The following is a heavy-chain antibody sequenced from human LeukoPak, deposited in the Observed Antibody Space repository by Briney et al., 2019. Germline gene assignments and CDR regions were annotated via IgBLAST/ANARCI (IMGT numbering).Heavy chain of an antibody. Sequence: GRSLRLSCAASGFIFSTYCMQWVRQAPGKGLEWVAVISYDGSNKHYTDSVKGRFTISRDNSKNTLYLQMNSLRAEDTAVYYCSAGLRGYFDYWGQGTLVTVSS. CDR1: GFIFSTYC. V-gene: IGHV3-30*03. D-gene: IGHD2-21*02. CDR3: SAGLRGYFDY. J-gene: IGHJ4*02. CDR2: ISYDGSNK.